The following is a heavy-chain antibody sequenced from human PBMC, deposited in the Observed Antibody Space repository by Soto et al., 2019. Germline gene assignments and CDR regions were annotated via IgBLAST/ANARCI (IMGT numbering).Heavy chain of an antibody. J-gene: IGHJ4*02. CDR3: AKGDAFLWFCESDDFDY. Sequence: EVQLLESGGGLVQPGGSLRLSCAASGFTFSSYAMSWVRQAPGKGLEWVSAISGSGGSTYYADFVKGRFTISRDNSKITLYLQMNSLRAEDTAVYYCAKGDAFLWFCESDDFDYWGQGTLFTVSS. CDR2: ISGSGGST. CDR1: GFTFSSYA. D-gene: IGHD3-10*01. V-gene: IGHV3-23*01.